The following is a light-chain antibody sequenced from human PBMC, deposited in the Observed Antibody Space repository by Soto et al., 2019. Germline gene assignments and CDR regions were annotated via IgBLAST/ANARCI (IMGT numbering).Light chain of an antibody. Sequence: QSVLTQPASVSGSPGQSITISCTGTSSDVGAYNFISWYQQHPGTVPKLMIYDVSHRPSGVSNRFSGSKSGNTASLTISGLQPEDEATYYCSSYTTSSTLVFGGGTQLTVL. CDR2: DVS. CDR3: SSYTTSSTLV. CDR1: SSDVGAYNF. J-gene: IGLJ3*02. V-gene: IGLV2-14*03.